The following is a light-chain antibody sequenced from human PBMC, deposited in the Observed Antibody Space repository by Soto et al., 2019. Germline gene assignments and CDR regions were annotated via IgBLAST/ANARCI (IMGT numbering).Light chain of an antibody. CDR3: SSYISSSTLV. J-gene: IGLJ1*01. CDR2: EVS. CDR1: SSDVGAYNY. V-gene: IGLV2-14*01. Sequence: QSALTQPASVSGPPGQSITISCTGTSSDVGAYNYVSWYQQHPGKAPKLMIYEVSNRPSGVSNRFSGPKSGNTASLTISGLQAEDEADYYCSSYISSSTLVFGTGTKVTVL.